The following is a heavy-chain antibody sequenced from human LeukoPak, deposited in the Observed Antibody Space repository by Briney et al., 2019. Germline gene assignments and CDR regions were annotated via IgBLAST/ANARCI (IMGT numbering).Heavy chain of an antibody. V-gene: IGHV4-38-2*02. CDR3: ARGLLPVAGRYYYYYYMDV. Sequence: SETLSLTCTVSGYSISSGYYWGWIRQPPGKGLEWIGSIYHSGSTYYNPSLKSRVTISVDTSKNQFSLKLSSVTAADTAVYYCARGLLPVAGRYYYYYYMDVWGKGTTVTVSS. CDR2: IYHSGST. CDR1: GYSISSGYY. D-gene: IGHD6-19*01. J-gene: IGHJ6*03.